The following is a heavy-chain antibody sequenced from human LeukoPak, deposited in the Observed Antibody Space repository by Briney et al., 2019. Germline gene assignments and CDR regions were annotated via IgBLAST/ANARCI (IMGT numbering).Heavy chain of an antibody. CDR1: GYTFTSYD. V-gene: IGHV1-8*01. CDR2: VNPNSGNT. CDR3: ARRRPRPNDAFDI. J-gene: IGHJ3*02. Sequence: ASVKVSCKASGYTFTSYDINWVRQATGQGLEWMGWVNPNSGNTGYAQKFQGRVTMTRNTSISTAYMELSSLRSEDTAVYYCARRRPRPNDAFDIWGQGTMVTVSS. D-gene: IGHD6-6*01.